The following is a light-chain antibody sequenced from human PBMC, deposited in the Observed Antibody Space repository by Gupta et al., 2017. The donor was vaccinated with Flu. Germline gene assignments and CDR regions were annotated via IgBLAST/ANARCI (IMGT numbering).Light chain of an antibody. CDR2: EDN. J-gene: IGLJ2*01. V-gene: IGLV6-57*01. CDR3: QSYDSFNRYVV. Sequence: YGQRPDSSPTIVIYEDNLRPSVVPDRFSGSIDTSSNSASLTISGLKTEDEADYFCQSYDSFNRYVVFGGGTKLTVL.